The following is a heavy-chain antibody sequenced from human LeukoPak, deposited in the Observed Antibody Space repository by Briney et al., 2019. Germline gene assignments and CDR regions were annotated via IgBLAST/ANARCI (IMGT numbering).Heavy chain of an antibody. CDR3: ASRRGASGTVNWFDP. CDR1: GYSFTTYW. CDR2: IYPDDSDT. J-gene: IGHJ5*02. Sequence: GESLKISCETSGYSFTTYWIGWVRQRPGTGLEWVGAIYPDDSDTRYSPSFQGLVAISADRSIRTAYLKWNSLKASDTGMYYCASRRGASGTVNWFDPWGQRTLVTVSS. D-gene: IGHD3-10*01. V-gene: IGHV5-51*01.